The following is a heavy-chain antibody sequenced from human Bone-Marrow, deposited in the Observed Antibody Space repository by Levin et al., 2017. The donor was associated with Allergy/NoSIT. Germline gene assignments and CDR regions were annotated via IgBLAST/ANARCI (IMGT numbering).Heavy chain of an antibody. CDR1: GGSITSYY. D-gene: IGHD1-26*01. CDR3: ARDRVIVGSTNYYYGMDG. V-gene: IGHV4-59*01. J-gene: IGHJ6*02. CDR2: IYYSGDT. Sequence: PSETLSLTCTVSGGSITSYYWSWIRQPPGKALEWIGYIYYSGDTNYNPSLKGRVTISVDTSKNQFSLKLSSVTAADTAVYYCARDRVIVGSTNYYYGMDGWGQGTTVTVSS.